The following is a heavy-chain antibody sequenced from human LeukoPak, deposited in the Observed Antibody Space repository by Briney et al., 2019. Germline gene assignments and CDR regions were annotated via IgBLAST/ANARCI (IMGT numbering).Heavy chain of an antibody. J-gene: IGHJ4*02. D-gene: IGHD2-15*01. CDR2: ISYYGSNK. Sequence: GGSLRLSCAASGFTFSSYAMHWVRQAPGKGLEWVAVISYYGSNKYYADSVKGRFTISRDNSKNTLYLQMNSLRAEDTAVYYCARGLGYCSGGSCFGYFDYWGQGTLVTVSS. V-gene: IGHV3-30-3*01. CDR3: ARGLGYCSGGSCFGYFDY. CDR1: GFTFSSYA.